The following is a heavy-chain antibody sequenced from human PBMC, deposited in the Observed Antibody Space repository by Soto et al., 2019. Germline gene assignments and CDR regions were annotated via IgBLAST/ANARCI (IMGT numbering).Heavy chain of an antibody. D-gene: IGHD6-13*01. CDR1: GYTFTSYG. Sequence: QSQLVQSGTEVREPGASVKVSCQASGYTFTSYGIIWVRQAPGQGLELMGWISGYNNNKNYAQKYQARVTMTTDTSTITAYMELRSLRSDYTAVYYCARVGAIAPADGDYWGQGTLVTVSS. CDR2: ISGYNNNK. V-gene: IGHV1-18*01. CDR3: ARVGAIAPADGDY. J-gene: IGHJ4*02.